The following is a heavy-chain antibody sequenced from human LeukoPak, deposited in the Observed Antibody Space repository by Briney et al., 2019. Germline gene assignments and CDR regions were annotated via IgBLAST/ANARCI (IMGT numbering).Heavy chain of an antibody. CDR2: IRYDGSNK. CDR1: GFTFSSYG. Sequence: GGSLRLSCAASGFTFSSYGMHWVRRAPGKGLEWVAFIRYDGSNKYYADSVKGRFTISRDNSKNTLYLQMNSLRAEDTAVYYCAKGPATVYSSGFDYWGQGTLVTVSS. D-gene: IGHD6-19*01. J-gene: IGHJ4*02. CDR3: AKGPATVYSSGFDY. V-gene: IGHV3-30*02.